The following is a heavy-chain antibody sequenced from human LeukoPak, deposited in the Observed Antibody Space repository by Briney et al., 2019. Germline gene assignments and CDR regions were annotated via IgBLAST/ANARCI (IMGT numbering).Heavy chain of an antibody. J-gene: IGHJ4*02. D-gene: IGHD5-12*01. Sequence: GPSVKVSCKASGFTFTSSAMQWVRQARGQRLEWIGWILVGSGNTNYAQKFQERVTITRDMSTSTAYMELSSLRSEDTAVYYCVKSTSEWLRLGGYFDYWGQGTLVTVSS. V-gene: IGHV1-58*02. CDR3: VKSTSEWLRLGGYFDY. CDR2: ILVGSGNT. CDR1: GFTFTSSA.